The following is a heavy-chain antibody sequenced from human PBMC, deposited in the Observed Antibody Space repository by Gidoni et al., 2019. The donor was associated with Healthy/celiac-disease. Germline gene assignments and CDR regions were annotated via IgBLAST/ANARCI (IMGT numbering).Heavy chain of an antibody. CDR3: AGVEVQGVSNWFDP. D-gene: IGHD3-10*01. J-gene: IGHJ5*02. Sequence: QVQLQESGPGLVKPSETLSLTCTVSGGSISSYYWSWIRQPPGKGLEWIGYIYYSGSTNYNPSLKSRVTISVDTSKNQFSLKLSSVTAADTAVYYCAGVEVQGVSNWFDPWGQGTLVTVSS. V-gene: IGHV4-59*01. CDR2: IYYSGST. CDR1: GGSISSYY.